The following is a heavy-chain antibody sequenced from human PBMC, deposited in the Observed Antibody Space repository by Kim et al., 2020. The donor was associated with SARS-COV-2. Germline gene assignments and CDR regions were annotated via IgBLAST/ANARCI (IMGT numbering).Heavy chain of an antibody. V-gene: IGHV1-69*13. Sequence: SVKVSCKASGGTFSSYAISWVRQAPGQGLEWMGGIIPIFGTANYAQKFQGRVTITADESTSTAYMELSSLRSEDTAVYYCARELWFRELYQIYYYYYMDVWGKGTTVTVSS. D-gene: IGHD3-10*01. CDR1: GGTFSSYA. CDR3: ARELWFRELYQIYYYYYMDV. CDR2: IIPIFGTA. J-gene: IGHJ6*03.